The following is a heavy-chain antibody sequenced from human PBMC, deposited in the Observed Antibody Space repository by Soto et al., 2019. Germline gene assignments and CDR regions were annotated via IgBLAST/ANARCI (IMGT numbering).Heavy chain of an antibody. CDR2: IKEDGSEK. D-gene: IGHD6-13*01. J-gene: IGHJ4*02. Sequence: PGGSLRLSCAASGFSFSSYWMSWVRQAPGKGLEWVANIKEDGSEKYYVEYVKGRFTISRDNAKNSLYLQMNSLRAEDTAVYFCARGQSWLQPLDYWGQGTLVTVSS. CDR3: ARGQSWLQPLDY. CDR1: GFSFSSYW. V-gene: IGHV3-7*01.